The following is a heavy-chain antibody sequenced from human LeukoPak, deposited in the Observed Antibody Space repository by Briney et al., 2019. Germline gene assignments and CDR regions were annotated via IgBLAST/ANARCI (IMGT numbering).Heavy chain of an antibody. J-gene: IGHJ4*02. CDR1: GGSISSSSYY. CDR3: ASGMITFGGVIAIGGRIDY. D-gene: IGHD3-16*02. V-gene: IGHV4-39*07. Sequence: NPSETLSLTCTVSGGSISSSSYYWGWIRQPPGKGLEWIGSIYYSGSTYYNPSLKSRVTISVDTSKNQFSLKLSSVTAADTAVYYCASGMITFGGVIAIGGRIDYWGQGTLVTVSS. CDR2: IYYSGST.